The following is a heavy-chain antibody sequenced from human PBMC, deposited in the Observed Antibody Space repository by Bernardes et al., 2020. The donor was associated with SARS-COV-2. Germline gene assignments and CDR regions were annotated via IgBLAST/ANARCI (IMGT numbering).Heavy chain of an antibody. J-gene: IGHJ4*02. D-gene: IGHD3-22*01. CDR1: GFTFSSYG. Sequence: GGSLRLSCAASGFTFSSYGMHWVRQAPGKGLEWVSFISYDGSNIYYADSVKGRFTISRDNSKNTLYLQMNSLRAEDTAVYYCAKAQYYYDSSGYLYYFDYWGQGTMVNVSS. CDR3: AKAQYYYDSSGYLYYFDY. CDR2: ISYDGSNI. V-gene: IGHV3-30*18.